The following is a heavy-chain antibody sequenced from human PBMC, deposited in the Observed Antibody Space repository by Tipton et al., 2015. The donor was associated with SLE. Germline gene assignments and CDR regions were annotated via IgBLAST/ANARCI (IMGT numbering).Heavy chain of an antibody. Sequence: SLRLSCAASGLTVKSNSMTWVRQAPGKGLEWVSVIFSSDGTYYADSVKGRFTISRDNSKNTLYLQMNTLRTGDTAVYFCAREGYSYGLVYWGQGTLVTVSS. CDR1: GLTVKSNS. D-gene: IGHD5-18*01. CDR3: AREGYSYGLVY. CDR2: IFSSDGT. J-gene: IGHJ1*01. V-gene: IGHV3-53*05.